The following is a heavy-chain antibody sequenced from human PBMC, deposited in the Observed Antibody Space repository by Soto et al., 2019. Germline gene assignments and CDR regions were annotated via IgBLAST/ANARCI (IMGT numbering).Heavy chain of an antibody. CDR1: GGSISSSNW. V-gene: IGHV4-4*02. CDR2: ISRSGGT. D-gene: IGHD6-25*01. J-gene: IGHJ4*02. Sequence: SETLSLTCAVSGGSISSSNWWSWVRQPPGKGLEWIGEISRSGGTNYNPSLKSRVTISLDKSRNQFSLNLSSVTAADTAVYFWARYSSEYYFDYWGQGILVTVS. CDR3: ARYSSEYYFDY.